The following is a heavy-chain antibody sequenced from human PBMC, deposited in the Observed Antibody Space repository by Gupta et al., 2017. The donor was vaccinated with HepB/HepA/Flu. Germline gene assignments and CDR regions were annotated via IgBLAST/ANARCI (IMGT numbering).Heavy chain of an antibody. CDR2: ISGSGGST. D-gene: IGHD6-13*01. J-gene: IGHJ4*02. CDR1: GFPFSSYA. CDR3: AKVSGQQLVRDFDY. Sequence: EVQLLESGGGLVQPGGSRRLSCAASGFPFSSYAMRWLRQAPGKGLEWVSAISGSGGSTYYADSVKGRFTISRDNSKNTLYLQMNSLRAEDTAVYYCAKVSGQQLVRDFDYWGQGTLVTVSS. V-gene: IGHV3-23*01.